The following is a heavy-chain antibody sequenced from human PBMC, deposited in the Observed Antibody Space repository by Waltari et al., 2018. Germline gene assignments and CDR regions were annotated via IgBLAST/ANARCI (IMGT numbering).Heavy chain of an antibody. CDR3: ARSQFLHKSLFFDY. CDR1: GYTFTDYY. J-gene: IGHJ4*03. CDR2: MNPNSGNT. V-gene: IGHV1-8*03. Sequence: VQLVQSGAEVKKPGATVKISCKVSGYTFTDYYMHWVQQAPGKGLEWMGWMNPNSGNTGYAQKFQGRVTITRNTSISTAYMELSSLRSEDTAVYYCARSQFLHKSLFFDYWGQGTTVTVSS.